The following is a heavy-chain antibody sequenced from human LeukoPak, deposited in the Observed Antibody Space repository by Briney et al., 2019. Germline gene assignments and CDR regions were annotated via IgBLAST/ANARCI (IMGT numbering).Heavy chain of an antibody. CDR2: IYTSGST. V-gene: IGHV4-61*02. Sequence: SETLSLTCTVSGGSISSGSYYWSWVRQPAGKGLELIGRIYTSGSTNYNPSLKSRVTISVDTSKNQLSLKLSAVTAADTAVYYCARRCSGGSCCDYWGQGTLVTVSS. J-gene: IGHJ4*02. D-gene: IGHD2-15*01. CDR1: GGSISSGSYY. CDR3: ARRCSGGSCCDY.